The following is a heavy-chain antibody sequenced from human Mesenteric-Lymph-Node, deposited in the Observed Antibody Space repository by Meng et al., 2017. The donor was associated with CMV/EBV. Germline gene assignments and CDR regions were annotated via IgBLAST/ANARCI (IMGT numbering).Heavy chain of an antibody. CDR1: GYSFIASY. J-gene: IGHJ5*02. CDR3: ARDVES. D-gene: IGHD1-1*01. V-gene: IGHV1-2*02. CDR2: IDPKSGGT. Sequence: HVQLVKSGAEVKKPGASVKVSCRASGYSFIASYMHWVRQAPGQGLEWMGWIDPKSGGTHYAQNFQGRVTMTRDTSINTAYMELSSLRSDDTAVYYCARDVESWGQGILVTVSS.